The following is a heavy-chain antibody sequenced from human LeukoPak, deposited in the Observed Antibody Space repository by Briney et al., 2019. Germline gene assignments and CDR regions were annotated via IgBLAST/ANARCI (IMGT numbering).Heavy chain of an antibody. CDR1: GYTFTSYG. V-gene: IGHV1-18*01. CDR3: ARVVREIRGYYYYYGMDV. CDR2: ISAYNGNT. Sequence: ASVKVSCKASGYTFTSYGISWVRQAPGQGLEWMGWISAYNGNTNYAQKLHGRVTMTTDTSTSTAYMELRSLRSDDTAVYYCARVVREIRGYYYYYGMDVWGQGTTVTVYS. J-gene: IGHJ6*02. D-gene: IGHD1-26*01.